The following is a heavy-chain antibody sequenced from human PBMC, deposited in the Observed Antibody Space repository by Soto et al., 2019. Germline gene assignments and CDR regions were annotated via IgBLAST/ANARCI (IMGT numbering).Heavy chain of an antibody. V-gene: IGHV3-23*01. J-gene: IGHJ4*02. CDR3: AKDYGSSRYFFDY. CDR1: GFTFINYA. Sequence: GSLRLSCAASGFTFINYAMSWVRQAPGEGLEWVSTISGNGANTHYADSVKGRFSISRDNSKNTLYIQMNSLRAEDTAVYYCAKDYGSSRYFFDYWGQGALVTVSS. D-gene: IGHD6-19*01. CDR2: ISGNGANT.